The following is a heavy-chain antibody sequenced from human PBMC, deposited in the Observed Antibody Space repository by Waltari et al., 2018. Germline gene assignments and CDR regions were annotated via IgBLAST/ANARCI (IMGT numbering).Heavy chain of an antibody. CDR3: ARVRPIGRGSSGWYEGDDL. J-gene: IGHJ5*02. V-gene: IGHV4-61*02. CDR2: IYTSGST. D-gene: IGHD6-19*01. Sequence: QVQLQESGPGLVKPSQTLSLTCPVSGGSISSGSYSWSWIRPPAGTGLEWIGRIYTSGSTNYNPSLKSRVTISVDTSKNQFSLKLSSVTAADTAVYYCARVRPIGRGSSGWYEGDDLWGQGTLVTVSS. CDR1: GGSISSGSYS.